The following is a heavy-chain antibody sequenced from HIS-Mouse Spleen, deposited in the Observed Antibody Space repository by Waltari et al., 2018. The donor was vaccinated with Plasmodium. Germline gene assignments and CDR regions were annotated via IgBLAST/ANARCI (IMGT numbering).Heavy chain of an antibody. V-gene: IGHV3-21*01. D-gene: IGHD3-9*01. CDR2: ISSSSSYI. CDR1: GFPFSSDS. CDR3: AREDILTAYYNDYWYFDL. J-gene: IGHJ2*01. Sequence: EVQLVESGGGLVKPGGSLGPSCAASGFPFSSDSMHWVRQAPGKGLEWVSSISSSSSYIYYADSVKGRFTISRDNAKNSLYLQMNSLRAEDTAVYYCAREDILTAYYNDYWYFDLWGRGTLVTVSS.